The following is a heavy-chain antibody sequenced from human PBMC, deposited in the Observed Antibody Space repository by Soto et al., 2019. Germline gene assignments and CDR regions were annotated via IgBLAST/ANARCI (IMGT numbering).Heavy chain of an antibody. D-gene: IGHD2-21*01. CDR3: ARRAVVAVTGSLDNWLDP. V-gene: IGHV4-34*01. J-gene: IGHJ5*02. CDR1: GGSFSGYY. CDR2: INHSGST. Sequence: SETLSLTCTVYGGSFSGYYWSWIRQPPGKGLEWIGEINHSGSTNYNPSLKSRVTISVDTSRNQFSLKVNSVTAADTAMYYCARRAVVAVTGSLDNWLDPWGQGILVTVSS.